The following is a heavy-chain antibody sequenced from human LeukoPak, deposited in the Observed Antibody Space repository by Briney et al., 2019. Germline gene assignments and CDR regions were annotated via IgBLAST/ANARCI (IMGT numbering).Heavy chain of an antibody. D-gene: IGHD3-10*01. Sequence: GGSLRLSYAASGFTFSNYAMHWVRQAPGKGLEWVAVISSDGSNKYYADSVKGRFTISRDNSKNTLYLQMNSLRAEDTAVYYCAKDEGRGITMVRGASDYWGQGTLVTVSS. J-gene: IGHJ4*02. CDR2: ISSDGSNK. CDR1: GFTFSNYA. CDR3: AKDEGRGITMVRGASDY. V-gene: IGHV3-30-3*01.